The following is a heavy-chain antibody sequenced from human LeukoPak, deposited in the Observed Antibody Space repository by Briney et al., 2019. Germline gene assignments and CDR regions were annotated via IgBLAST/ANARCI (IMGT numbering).Heavy chain of an antibody. V-gene: IGHV4-59*01. CDR1: GGSMQSYY. CDR2: IHNSGST. CDR3: AREGADGSGRSAY. J-gene: IGHJ4*02. D-gene: IGHD3-10*01. Sequence: SETLSLTCTVSGGSMQSYYWSWIRQSPGKGLEWIGFIHNSGSTNNNPSLKSRVTISIDTSRKQFSLKLRSVTAADTAVYFCAREGADGSGRSAYCGQGALVTVSS.